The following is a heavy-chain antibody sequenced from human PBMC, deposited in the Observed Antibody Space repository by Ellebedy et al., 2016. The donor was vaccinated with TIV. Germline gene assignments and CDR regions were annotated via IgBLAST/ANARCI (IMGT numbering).Heavy chain of an antibody. V-gene: IGHV3-43*01. D-gene: IGHD2-8*01. CDR3: AKEGGTIWFDS. CDR1: GFTFEDYT. Sequence: GESLKISCAASGFTFEDYTMHWVRQAPGKGLEWVSLVSWDSTNIYYADSVKDRFYISRDNNKNSLYLQMHSLRSEDTALYYCAKEGGTIWFDSWGQGTLVTVSS. CDR2: VSWDSTNI. J-gene: IGHJ5*01.